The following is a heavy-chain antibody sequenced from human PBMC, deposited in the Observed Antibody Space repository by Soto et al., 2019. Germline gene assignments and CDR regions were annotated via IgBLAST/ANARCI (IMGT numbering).Heavy chain of an antibody. CDR1: GGTFNRHG. Sequence: GASVKVSCKASGGTFNRHGISWVRQAPGQGLEWMGGTIPVFGTPKYAREFQGRVTVSVDKSTSTAYMELSSLRSEDTAVYYCARGLSDGFITYFDFYVMDVWGQGTAVTVSS. J-gene: IGHJ6*02. CDR3: ARGLSDGFITYFDFYVMDV. D-gene: IGHD3-22*01. CDR2: TIPVFGTP. V-gene: IGHV1-69*06.